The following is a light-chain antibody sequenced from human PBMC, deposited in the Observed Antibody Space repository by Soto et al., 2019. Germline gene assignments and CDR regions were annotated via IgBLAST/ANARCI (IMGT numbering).Light chain of an antibody. V-gene: IGKV1-12*01. Sequence: DIQMTQSLSSVSASVGDRVTITCRASQGISSCLAWYQQKPEKAPKLVIYDASNLQSWVPSRFSGSGSGTDCTLTIRSLQPEDFATYYFQQSNSFPRTFGGGTTVQI. CDR3: QQSNSFPRT. CDR1: QGISSC. CDR2: DAS. J-gene: IGKJ4*01.